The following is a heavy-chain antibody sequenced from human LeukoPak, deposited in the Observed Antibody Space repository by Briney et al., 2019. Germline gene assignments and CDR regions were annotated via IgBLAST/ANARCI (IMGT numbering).Heavy chain of an antibody. V-gene: IGHV3-30*18. CDR2: ISYDGSNK. CDR1: GFTFSSYG. Sequence: PGGSLSLSCAASGFTFSSYGMHWVRQAPGKGLEWVAVISYDGSNKYYAGSVKGRFTISRDNSKNTLYLQMNSLRAEDTAVYYCAKAGAPYDYVWGSYRYTGLEYYFDYWGQGTLVTVSS. CDR3: AKAGAPYDYVWGSYRYTGLEYYFDY. D-gene: IGHD3-16*02. J-gene: IGHJ4*02.